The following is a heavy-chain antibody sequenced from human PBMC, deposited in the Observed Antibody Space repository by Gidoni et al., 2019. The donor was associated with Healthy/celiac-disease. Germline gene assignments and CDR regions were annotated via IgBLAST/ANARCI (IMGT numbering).Heavy chain of an antibody. J-gene: IGHJ6*02. CDR1: VGSLFGYS. V-gene: IGHV4-34*12. CDR2: IIHSGST. D-gene: IGHD3-10*01. CDR3: ARSRAVRGVSYYYYYGMDV. Sequence: QVHLQPWGARLLKPSETLSLPCAVYVGSLFGYSGSWIRQPPGKGLEWIGEIIHSGSTNYNPSLKSRVTISVDTCKNQFSLRLSSVTAADTAVYYCARSRAVRGVSYYYYYGMDVWGQGTTVTVSS.